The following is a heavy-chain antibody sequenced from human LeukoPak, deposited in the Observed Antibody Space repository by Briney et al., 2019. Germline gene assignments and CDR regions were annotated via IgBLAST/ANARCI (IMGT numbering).Heavy chain of an antibody. D-gene: IGHD5-18*01. CDR1: PGSISTYH. CDR3: ARDKQHSYGRYFDH. CDR2: MQSTGNS. J-gene: IGHJ4*02. Sequence: SETLSLTCTVSPGSISTYHWNWIRKSPGKGLEWIGYMQSTGNSNYNPSLKSRVTMSVDMSRNEIVLNLSSVTAADTAVYSCARDKQHSYGRYFDHWGQGILVTVSS. V-gene: IGHV4-59*01.